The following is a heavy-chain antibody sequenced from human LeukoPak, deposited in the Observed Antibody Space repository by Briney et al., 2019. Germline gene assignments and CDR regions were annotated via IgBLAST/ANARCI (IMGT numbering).Heavy chain of an antibody. Sequence: GGSLRLSCAASGFTFSSYSMNWVRQAPGKGLEWVSYISSSSSTIYYADSVKGRFTISRDNAKNSLYLQMNSLRAEDTAVYYCARDLSYSSLDYWGQGTLVTVSS. CDR3: ARDLSYSSLDY. CDR1: GFTFSSYS. V-gene: IGHV3-48*04. D-gene: IGHD6-19*01. CDR2: ISSSSSTI. J-gene: IGHJ4*02.